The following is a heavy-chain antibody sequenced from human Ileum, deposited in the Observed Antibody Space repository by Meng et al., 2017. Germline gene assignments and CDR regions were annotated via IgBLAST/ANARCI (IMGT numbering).Heavy chain of an antibody. J-gene: IGHJ4*02. D-gene: IGHD3-22*01. Sequence: VPLQESGPRLVKPSGTLSLTCAVSGTWWSWVRQPPGKGLEWIGEIFQSGRTNYNPSLKSRVTISIDKSKSQIPLQLSAVTAADTAVYSCATSNDRDVYYLGYWGQGTLVTVSS. CDR2: IFQSGRT. CDR3: ATSNDRDVYYLGY. CDR1: GTW. V-gene: IGHV4-4*02.